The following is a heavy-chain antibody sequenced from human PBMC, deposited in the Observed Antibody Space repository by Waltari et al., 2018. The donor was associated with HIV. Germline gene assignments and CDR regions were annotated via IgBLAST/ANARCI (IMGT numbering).Heavy chain of an antibody. Sequence: QLQLQESGPGLVKPSETLSLSCTVYGGSISDNTYFWAWIRQPPGKGLEWIGTINYSVITYYNPSLKSRVTMSVDTSRDQFSLSLSSVTVADTAVYYCARDLSGSKPGFDSWGQGTLVTVSS. CDR2: INYSVIT. CDR3: ARDLSGSKPGFDS. V-gene: IGHV4-39*01. CDR1: GGSISDNTYF. J-gene: IGHJ4*02. D-gene: IGHD1-26*01.